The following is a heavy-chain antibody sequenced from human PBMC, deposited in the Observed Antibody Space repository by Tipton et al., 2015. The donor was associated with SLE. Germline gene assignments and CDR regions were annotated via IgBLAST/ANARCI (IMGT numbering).Heavy chain of an antibody. J-gene: IGHJ2*01. D-gene: IGHD3-16*01. CDR2: IYYTGST. CDR1: GGSISSYY. V-gene: IGHV4-59*12. CDR3: ARDLTLGRWYFDL. Sequence: GLVKPSETLSLNCTVSGGSISSYYWSWIRQPPGKGLEWIGSIYYTGSTYYNPSLKSRVTISIDTSKNQFSLKLSSVTAADTAVYYCARDLTLGRWYFDLWGRGTLVTVSS.